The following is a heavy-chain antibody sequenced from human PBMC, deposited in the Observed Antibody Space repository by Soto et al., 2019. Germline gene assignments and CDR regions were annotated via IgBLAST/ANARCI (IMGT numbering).Heavy chain of an antibody. D-gene: IGHD2-15*01. V-gene: IGHV4-59*01. J-gene: IGHJ4*02. CDR1: GASISTYY. CDR2: MYYSGGT. CDR3: ARASAGWWLHY. Sequence: SETLSLTCTVSGASISTYYWNWIRQSPGRGLEWIGYMYYSGGTTYNPSLKSRVTFSADTSKNQFSLHLTSVTTADTAIYYCARASAGWWLHYWGPGTLVTVSS.